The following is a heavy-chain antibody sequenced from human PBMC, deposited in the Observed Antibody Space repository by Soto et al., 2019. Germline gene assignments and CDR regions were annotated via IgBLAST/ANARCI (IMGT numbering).Heavy chain of an antibody. CDR1: GGTFSSYT. Sequence: QVQLVQSGAEVKKPGSSVKVSCKASGGTFSSYTISWVRQAPGQGLEWMGRIIPILGIGNYAQKFQGRVTITADKSTSTAYMELSSLRSEDTAVYYCASHDYGVRVEDWGQGTLVTVSS. D-gene: IGHD4-17*01. CDR2: IIPILGIG. J-gene: IGHJ4*02. CDR3: ASHDYGVRVED. V-gene: IGHV1-69*02.